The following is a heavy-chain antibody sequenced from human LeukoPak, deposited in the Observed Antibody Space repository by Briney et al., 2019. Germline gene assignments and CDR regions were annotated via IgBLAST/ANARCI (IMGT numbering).Heavy chain of an antibody. CDR3: ARHPGYSSGWWYFDF. CDR2: INYSGTI. Sequence: PSETLSLTCNVSGGSINSNNHYWGWIRQPPGKGLEWLGSINYSGTIFYSPSLNSRVTISVDTSGNQFSLKLTSATAADTDVYYCARHPGYSSGWWYFDFWGQGTLVTVSS. CDR1: GGSINSNNHY. V-gene: IGHV4-39*01. D-gene: IGHD5-18*01. J-gene: IGHJ4*02.